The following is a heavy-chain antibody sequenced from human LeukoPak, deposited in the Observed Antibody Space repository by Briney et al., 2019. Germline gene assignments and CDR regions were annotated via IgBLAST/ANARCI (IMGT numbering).Heavy chain of an antibody. CDR3: ARDLAGYNSFDY. D-gene: IGHD5-24*01. CDR2: IYSGGST. CDR1: GFTVSSNY. V-gene: IGHV3-66*01. J-gene: IGHJ4*02. Sequence: GGSLRLSCAASGFTVSSNYMSWVRQAPGKGLEWVSSIYSGGSTYHTDSVKGRFTISRDNSKNTLYLQMNSLRAEDTAVYYCARDLAGYNSFDYWGQGTLVTVSS.